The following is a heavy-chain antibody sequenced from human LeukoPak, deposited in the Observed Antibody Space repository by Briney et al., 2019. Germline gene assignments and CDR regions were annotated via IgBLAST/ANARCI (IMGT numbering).Heavy chain of an antibody. D-gene: IGHD3-10*02. CDR3: ARDSSPVYYYVKAYYFDY. CDR2: INPNSGGT. J-gene: IGHJ4*02. V-gene: IGHV1-2*02. Sequence: GASVKVSCKASGYTFTGYYMHWVRQAPAQGLEWMGWINPNSGGTNYAQKFQGRVTMTRDTSISTAYMELSRLRSDDTAVYYCARDSSPVYYYVKAYYFDYWGQGTLVTVSS. CDR1: GYTFTGYY.